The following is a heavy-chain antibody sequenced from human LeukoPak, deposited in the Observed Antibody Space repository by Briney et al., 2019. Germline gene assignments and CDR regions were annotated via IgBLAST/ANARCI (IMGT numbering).Heavy chain of an antibody. CDR2: INWNGGST. CDR3: ARDPSIGDYYDSGGNWFDP. CDR1: GCTFDDYG. D-gene: IGHD3-22*01. J-gene: IGHJ5*02. Sequence: PAGGSLILSCAASGCTFDDYGMSWVRQAPGKGLEWVSGINWNGGSTGYADSVKGRFTISRDNAKNSLYLQMNSLRAEDTALYYCARDPSIGDYYDSGGNWFDPWGQGTLVTVSS. V-gene: IGHV3-20*04.